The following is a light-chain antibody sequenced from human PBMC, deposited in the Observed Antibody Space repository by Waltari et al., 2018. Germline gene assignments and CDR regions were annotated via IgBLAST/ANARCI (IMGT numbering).Light chain of an antibody. Sequence: QSALTQHPSASGSPGQSVTISCTGTSSDVGGYNYVSWYQQHPGKATKLMIYEVSKRPSGVPDRFSGSKSGNTASLTVSGLQAEDEADYYCSSYAGSNNLVFGGGTKLTVL. J-gene: IGLJ2*01. CDR3: SSYAGSNNLV. V-gene: IGLV2-8*01. CDR1: SSDVGGYNY. CDR2: EVS.